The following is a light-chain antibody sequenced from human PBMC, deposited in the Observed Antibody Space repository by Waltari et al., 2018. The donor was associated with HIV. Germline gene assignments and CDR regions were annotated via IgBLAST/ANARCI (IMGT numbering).Light chain of an antibody. J-gene: IGLJ3*02. CDR1: SGSIASNY. Sequence: NFMLTQPHSVSESPGKTVTVSCPRSSGSIASNYVQWYQQRPGSAPTTVINGDNQRPSGVPDRFSGSIDSSSNSASLTISGLKTEDEADYYCQSYDSSNHAVFGGGTKLTVL. V-gene: IGLV6-57*03. CDR2: GDN. CDR3: QSYDSSNHAV.